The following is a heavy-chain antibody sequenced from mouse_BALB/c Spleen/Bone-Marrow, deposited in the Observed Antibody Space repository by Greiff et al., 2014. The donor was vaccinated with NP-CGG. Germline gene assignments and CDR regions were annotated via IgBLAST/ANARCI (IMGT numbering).Heavy chain of an antibody. D-gene: IGHD2-1*01. CDR1: GFNIKDTY. CDR2: VDPANGNT. V-gene: IGHV14-3*02. CDR3: ARRFGNSPRDSAMVN. J-gene: IGHJ4*01. Sequence: VQLQQSGADLVKPGASVKLSCTASGFNIKDTYIHWVKQRPEQGLEWIGRVDPANGNTKNAPKFQGKATITADTSSNTAYLRLSSLTSEDTAVYYCARRFGNSPRDSAMVNWGRGTSVTVSS.